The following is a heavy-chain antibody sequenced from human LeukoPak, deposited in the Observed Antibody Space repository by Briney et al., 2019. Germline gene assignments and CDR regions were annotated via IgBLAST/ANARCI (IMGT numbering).Heavy chain of an antibody. D-gene: IGHD3-10*01. Sequence: PSETLSLTCAVYGGSFSGFYWSWIRQPPGKGLEWIGEINQSGSTNCNPSLKSRVTISVDTSKNQFSLKLSSVTAADTAMYYCARDRMVRGVEFWFDPWGQGTLVTVSS. CDR1: GGSFSGFY. V-gene: IGHV4-34*01. J-gene: IGHJ5*02. CDR2: INQSGST. CDR3: ARDRMVRGVEFWFDP.